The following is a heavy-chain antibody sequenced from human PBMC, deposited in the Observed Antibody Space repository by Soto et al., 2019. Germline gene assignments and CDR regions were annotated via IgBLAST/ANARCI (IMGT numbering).Heavy chain of an antibody. Sequence: QVQLVQSGAEVKKPGASVKVSCKASGYTFTSYAMHWVRQAPGQRLEWMGWINAGNGNTKYSQKFQGRVTITRDTSASTAYMELRSLRSEDTAVYYCARTSGYYVYDYWGQGTLVTVSS. CDR2: INAGNGNT. CDR1: GYTFTSYA. V-gene: IGHV1-3*01. CDR3: ARTSGYYVYDY. J-gene: IGHJ4*02. D-gene: IGHD3-22*01.